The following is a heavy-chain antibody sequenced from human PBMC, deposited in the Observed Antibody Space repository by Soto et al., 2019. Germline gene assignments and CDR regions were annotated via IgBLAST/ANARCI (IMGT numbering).Heavy chain of an antibody. Sequence: VQLVQSGAEVKNPGASVKVSCKTSGYRFTNYAIHWVRQAPGQRLEWMGWINLGNGNTRYSEKFQGRVTITRDASAITAFMDLSSLKSEDTAVYFCAGSLLVPNYFDYWGLGTLVTVSS. V-gene: IGHV1-3*01. CDR1: GYRFTNYA. D-gene: IGHD3-10*01. CDR3: AGSLLVPNYFDY. CDR2: INLGNGNT. J-gene: IGHJ4*02.